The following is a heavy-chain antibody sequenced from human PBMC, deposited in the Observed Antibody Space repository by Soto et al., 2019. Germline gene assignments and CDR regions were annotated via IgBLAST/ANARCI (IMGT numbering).Heavy chain of an antibody. Sequence: PGGSLRLSCAASGFTFSSYSMNWVRQAPGKGLEWVSYISSSSSTIYYADSVKGRFTISRDNAKNSLYLQMNSLRDEDTAVYYCAREPTYYYDSSGYPDYWGQGTLVTVSS. J-gene: IGHJ4*02. V-gene: IGHV3-48*02. CDR3: AREPTYYYDSSGYPDY. D-gene: IGHD3-22*01. CDR2: ISSSSSTI. CDR1: GFTFSSYS.